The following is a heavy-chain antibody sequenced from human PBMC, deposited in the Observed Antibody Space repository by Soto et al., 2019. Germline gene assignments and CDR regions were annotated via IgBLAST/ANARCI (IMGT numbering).Heavy chain of an antibody. CDR1: GFVCTSCW. V-gene: IGHV5-10-1*01. CDR3: ARHKSGGGSYPFYY. Sequence: GESLKMSCKASGFVCTSCWLSGVRRRPGKGLESVGRLNPKDSFANYSPSFRGHVTISPDTPVTPAYLKWSSLKASDTAIYYCARHKSGGGSYPFYYWGQGTLVTVSS. D-gene: IGHD3-10*01. CDR2: LNPKDSFA. J-gene: IGHJ4*02.